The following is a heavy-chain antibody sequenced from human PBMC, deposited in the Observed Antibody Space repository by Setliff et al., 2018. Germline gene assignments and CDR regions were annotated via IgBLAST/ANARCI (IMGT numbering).Heavy chain of an antibody. J-gene: IGHJ4*02. CDR1: GYTFTSYG. CDR2: ISAYNGNI. V-gene: IGHV1-18*01. D-gene: IGHD1-26*01. Sequence: GASVKVSCKASGYTFTSYGVSWVRQAPGQGLEWMGWISAYNGNINYAQKFQGRVTITTDESTSTAYMELSSLRSDDTAMYYCARDTHQWDPLYFDSWGQGTLVTVSS. CDR3: ARDTHQWDPLYFDS.